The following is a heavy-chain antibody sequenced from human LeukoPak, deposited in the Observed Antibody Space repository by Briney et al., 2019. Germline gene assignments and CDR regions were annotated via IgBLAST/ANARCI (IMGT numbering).Heavy chain of an antibody. CDR3: AKDRVVRGVTPNGFDP. V-gene: IGHV3-23*01. CDR1: GFTFSSYA. D-gene: IGHD3-10*01. J-gene: IGHJ5*02. CDR2: ISGSGGST. Sequence: GGSLRLSCAASGFTFSSYAMSWVRQAPGKGLEWVSAISGSGGSTYYADSVKGRFTISRDNSKNTLYLQMNSLRAEDTAVYYCAKDRVVRGVTPNGFDPWGQGTLVTVSS.